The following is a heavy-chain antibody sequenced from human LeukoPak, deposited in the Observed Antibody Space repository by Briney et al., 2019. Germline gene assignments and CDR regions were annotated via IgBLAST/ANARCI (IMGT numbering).Heavy chain of an antibody. CDR1: GFTFSSYW. CDR3: ARFAAGGSYYYYMDV. J-gene: IGHJ6*03. D-gene: IGHD6-25*01. Sequence: PGGSLRLSCAGSGFTFSSYWMSWVRQAPGKGLEWVANIKYDGSEKYYVDSVKGRFTISRDNAQNSLYLQMNSLRDEDTAVYYCARFAAGGSYYYYMDVWGKGTTVTVSS. V-gene: IGHV3-7*01. CDR2: IKYDGSEK.